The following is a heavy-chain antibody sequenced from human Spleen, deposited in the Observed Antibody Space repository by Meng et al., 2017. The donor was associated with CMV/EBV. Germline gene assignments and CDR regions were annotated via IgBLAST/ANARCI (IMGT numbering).Heavy chain of an antibody. D-gene: IGHD6-13*01. CDR1: GFTFSNYA. Sequence: GESLKISCAASGFTFSNYAMTWVRQAPGKGLEWVSTITATGGTTYYADSVKGRFSVSRDDSANTLYLQMYSLRVEDTAVFYCARGDSSSTWLVFDYWGLGTLVTVSS. J-gene: IGHJ4*02. CDR2: ITATGGTT. CDR3: ARGDSSSTWLVFDY. V-gene: IGHV3-23*01.